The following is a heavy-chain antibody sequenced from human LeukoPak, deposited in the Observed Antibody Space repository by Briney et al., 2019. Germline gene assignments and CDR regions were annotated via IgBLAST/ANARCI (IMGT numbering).Heavy chain of an antibody. Sequence: WETLSLTSAVYGGSFSGYYWSWIRQPPGKGLEWIGEINHSGSTNYNPSLKSRVTISVDTSKNQFSLKLSSVTAADTAVYYCARKTPGYSYGTGFDYWGQGTLVTVSS. D-gene: IGHD5-18*01. CDR2: INHSGST. CDR3: ARKTPGYSYGTGFDY. CDR1: GGSFSGYY. J-gene: IGHJ4*02. V-gene: IGHV4-34*01.